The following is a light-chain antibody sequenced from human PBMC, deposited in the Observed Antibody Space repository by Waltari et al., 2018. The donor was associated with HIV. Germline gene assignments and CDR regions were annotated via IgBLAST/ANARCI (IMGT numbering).Light chain of an antibody. J-gene: IGKJ4*01. CDR1: RNILYNSDNQNY. CDR3: QQYYSLPPT. Sequence: DIIMTQSPDSLAVSLGERVTINCKSSRNILYNSDNQNYCAWYQQKAGQAPRVLISWASTRPVGVPSSIRTFGVPERFSGSGSGTNFSLTISSLQEDDVAVYYCQQYYSLPPTFGGGTRVERK. CDR2: WAS. V-gene: IGKV4-1*01.